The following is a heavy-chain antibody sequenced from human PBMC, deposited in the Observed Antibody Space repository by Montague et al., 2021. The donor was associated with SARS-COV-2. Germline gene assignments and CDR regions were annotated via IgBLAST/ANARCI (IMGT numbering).Heavy chain of an antibody. CDR1: GGSFSGYY. Sequence: SETLSLTCAVYGGSFSGYYWSWIRQPPGKGLEWIGETNHSGSTXXXPSXXXRVTISVDTSKNQFSLKLSSVTAADTAVYYCARGRGTALFRRVYFGMDVCGQGTTVTVSS. D-gene: IGHD1-1*01. CDR3: ARGRGTALFRRVYFGMDV. CDR2: TNHSGST. V-gene: IGHV4-34*01. J-gene: IGHJ6*02.